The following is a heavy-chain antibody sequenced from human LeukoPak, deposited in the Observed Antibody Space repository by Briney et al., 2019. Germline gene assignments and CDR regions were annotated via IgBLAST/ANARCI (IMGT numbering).Heavy chain of an antibody. V-gene: IGHV4-59*01. CDR3: ARGYCSSTSCYYFDY. Sequence: SETLSLTCTVSGGSISSYYWSWIRQPPGKGLEWIGYIYYSGSTNYNPSLKSRVTISVDTSKNQFSLKLSSVTAADTAVYYCARGYCSSTSCYYFDYWGQGTVVTVSS. CDR1: GGSISSYY. CDR2: IYYSGST. J-gene: IGHJ4*03. D-gene: IGHD2-2*01.